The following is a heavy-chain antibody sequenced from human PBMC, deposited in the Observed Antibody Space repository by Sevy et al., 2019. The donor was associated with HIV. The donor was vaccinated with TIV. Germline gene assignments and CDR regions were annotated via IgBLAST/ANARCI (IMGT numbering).Heavy chain of an antibody. D-gene: IGHD6-19*01. CDR1: GASISSSGYY. V-gene: IGHV4-39*01. CDR3: AGPILTYNSGWSYYDS. CDR2: INYSGSI. J-gene: IGHJ4*02. Sequence: SETLSLTCTVSGASISSSGYYWGWTRQPPGKRLEWIASINYSGSIFYNPSLKSRVTISSDTSKNQFALKLNSVTAADTATYYCAGPILTYNSGWSYYDSWGQGTVVTVSS.